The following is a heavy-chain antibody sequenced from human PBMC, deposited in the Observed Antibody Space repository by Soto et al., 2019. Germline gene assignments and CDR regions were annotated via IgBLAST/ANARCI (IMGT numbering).Heavy chain of an antibody. J-gene: IGHJ5*02. Sequence: PGGSLRLSCAASGFTFSDYAMTWVRQAPGKGLEWVSAISGSGGSTYYADSVKGRFTISRDNSKNTLYLQMNSLRAEDTAVYYCAKRGLIAVADALDNWFDPWGQGTLVTVSS. CDR3: AKRGLIAVADALDNWFDP. D-gene: IGHD6-19*01. CDR2: ISGSGGST. V-gene: IGHV3-23*01. CDR1: GFTFSDYA.